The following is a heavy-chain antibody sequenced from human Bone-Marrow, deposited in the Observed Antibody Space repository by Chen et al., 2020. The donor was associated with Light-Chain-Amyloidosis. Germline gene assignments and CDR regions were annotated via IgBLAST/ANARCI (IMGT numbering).Heavy chain of an antibody. CDR1: GGSFSGYY. D-gene: IGHD6-6*01. Sequence: QVQLQQWGAGLLKPSETLSLTCAVYGGSFSGYYWSWIRQPPGKGLEWIGEINHSGSTNYNPSLKSRVTISVDTSKNQFSLKLSSVTAADTAVYYCARGDLAEYSRAYTPYNWFDPWGQGTLVTVSS. J-gene: IGHJ5*02. CDR3: ARGDLAEYSRAYTPYNWFDP. CDR2: INHSGST. V-gene: IGHV4-34*01.